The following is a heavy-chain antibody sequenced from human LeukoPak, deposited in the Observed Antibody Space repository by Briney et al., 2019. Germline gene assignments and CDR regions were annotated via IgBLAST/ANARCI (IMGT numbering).Heavy chain of an antibody. J-gene: IGHJ6*04. CDR3: ASYQDIVVVNV. CDR1: GGSFSGYY. CDR2: IYHSGST. V-gene: IGHV4-34*01. D-gene: IGHD2-15*01. Sequence: PSETLSLTCAVYGGSFSGYYWSWIRQPPGKGLEWIGSIYHSGSTYYYPSLKSRVTISVDTSKNQFSLKLSSVTAADTAVYYCASYQDIVVVNVWGKGTTVTVSS.